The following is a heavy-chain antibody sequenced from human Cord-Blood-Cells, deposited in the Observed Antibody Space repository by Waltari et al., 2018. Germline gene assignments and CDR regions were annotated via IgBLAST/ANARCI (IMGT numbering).Heavy chain of an antibody. CDR3: ARGGTTGSYYYYYGMDV. CDR2: MNPNSGNT. J-gene: IGHJ6*02. CDR1: GYTFTSYD. V-gene: IGHV1-8*03. D-gene: IGHD1-1*01. Sequence: QVQLVQSGAEVKKPGASVKVSCKASGYTFTSYDINWVRQATGQGLEGMGWMNPNSGNTGYAQKFQGRVTSTRNTSISTAYMELSSLRSEDTAVYYCARGGTTGSYYYYYGMDVWGQGTTVTVSS.